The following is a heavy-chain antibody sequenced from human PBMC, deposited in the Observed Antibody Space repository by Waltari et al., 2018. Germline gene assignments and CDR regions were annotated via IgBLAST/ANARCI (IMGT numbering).Heavy chain of an antibody. CDR2: IYSGGST. V-gene: IGHV3-53*02. J-gene: IGHJ3*02. CDR3: ARELMRDDAFDI. CDR1: GFTVSSNY. Sequence: EVQLVETGGGLIQPGGSLRPSCAASGFTVSSNYMSWVRQAPGKGLEWVSVIYSGGSTYYADSVKGRFTISRDNSKNTLYLQMNSLRAEDTAVYYCARELMRDDAFDIWGQGTMVTVSS.